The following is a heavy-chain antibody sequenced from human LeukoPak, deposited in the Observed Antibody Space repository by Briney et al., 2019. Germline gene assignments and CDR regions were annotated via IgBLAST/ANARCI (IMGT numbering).Heavy chain of an antibody. CDR1: GGTFSSYA. V-gene: IGHV1-69*13. Sequence: ASVKVSCTASGGTFSSYAISWVRQAPGQGLEWMGGIIPIFGTANYAQKFQGRVTITADESTSTAYMELSSLRSEDTAVYYCARESRFYSKIDYWGQGTLVTVSS. CDR2: IIPIFGTA. J-gene: IGHJ4*02. CDR3: ARESRFYSKIDY. D-gene: IGHD4-11*01.